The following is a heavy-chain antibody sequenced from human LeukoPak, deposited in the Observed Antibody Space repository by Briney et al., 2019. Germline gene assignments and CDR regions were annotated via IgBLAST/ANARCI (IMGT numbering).Heavy chain of an antibody. CDR2: INHSGST. D-gene: IGHD3-22*01. V-gene: IGHV4-34*01. CDR1: GGSFSGYY. J-gene: IGHJ5*02. Sequence: PSETLSLTCAVYGGSFSGYYWSWIRQPPGKGLEWIGEINHSGSTNYNPSLKSRATISVDTSKNQFSLKLSSVTAADTAVYYWARRKGYYYDSSGYYYLNWFDPWGQGTLVTVSS. CDR3: ARRKGYYYDSSGYYYLNWFDP.